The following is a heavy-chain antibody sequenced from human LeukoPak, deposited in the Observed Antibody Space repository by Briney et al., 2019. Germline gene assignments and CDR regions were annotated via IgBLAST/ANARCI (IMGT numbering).Heavy chain of an antibody. CDR3: ARDKGRSSGSYLNAYDI. Sequence: SETLSLTCTVSGGSISSGGYYWSWIRQHPGKGLEWIGYIYYSGSTYYNPSLKSRVTISLDTSKNQFSLRLSSVTAADTAVYYCARDKGRSSGSYLNAYDIWGQGTMVTVSS. V-gene: IGHV4-31*03. CDR2: IYYSGST. D-gene: IGHD1-26*01. J-gene: IGHJ3*02. CDR1: GGSISSGGYY.